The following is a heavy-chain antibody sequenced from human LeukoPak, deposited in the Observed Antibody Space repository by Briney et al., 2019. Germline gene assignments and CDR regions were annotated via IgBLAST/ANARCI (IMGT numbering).Heavy chain of an antibody. CDR3: ERALPHRRLMDTTMEQHWFDP. J-gene: IGHJ5*02. CDR1: GGTFSSYA. V-gene: IGHV1-69*05. D-gene: IGHD5-18*01. Sequence: GASVKVSCKASGGTFSSYAISWVRQAPGQGLEWMGGIIPIFGTANYAQKFQGRVTMTRDMSTSTVYMELSSLRSEDTAMYYCERALPHRRLMDTTMEQHWFDPWGQGTLVTVSS. CDR2: IIPIFGTA.